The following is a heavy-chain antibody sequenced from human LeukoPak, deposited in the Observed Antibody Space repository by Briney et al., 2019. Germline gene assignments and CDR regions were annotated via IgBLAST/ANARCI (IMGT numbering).Heavy chain of an antibody. D-gene: IGHD3-22*01. CDR3: ARFYDSSGYYLDY. J-gene: IGHJ4*02. CDR2: IYPGDSDT. CDR1: GYSFTSYW. V-gene: IGHV5-51*01. Sequence: GESLKISCKGSGYSFTSYWIAWVRQMPGKGLEWMGIIYPGDSDTRYSPSFQGQVTISADKSISTAYLQWSSLKASDTAMCYCARFYDSSGYYLDYWGQGTLVTVSS.